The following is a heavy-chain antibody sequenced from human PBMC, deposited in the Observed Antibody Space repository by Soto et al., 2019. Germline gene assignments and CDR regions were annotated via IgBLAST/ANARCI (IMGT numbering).Heavy chain of an antibody. CDR2: ISGGSVYI. CDR3: ARYDAFKAFAL. Sequence: GGSLRLSCAASGFTFNSYSVNWVRQAPGKGLEWVASISGGSVYIDFADSVKGRFTISRDDVTNSVSLQMDSLRVEDTGIYYCARYDAFKAFALWDQGTMVTVS. J-gene: IGHJ3*01. CDR1: GFTFNSYS. V-gene: IGHV3-21*01. D-gene: IGHD1-1*01.